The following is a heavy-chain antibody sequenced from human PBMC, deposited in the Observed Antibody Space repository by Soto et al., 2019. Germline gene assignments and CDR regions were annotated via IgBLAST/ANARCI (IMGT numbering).Heavy chain of an antibody. CDR3: ARDRGAGREYYFGMDV. Sequence: QVQLVESGGGVVQPGRSLRLSCVASGFTFDLNGLNWVRQAPGKGLEWVTVISYGGSDKFYADSLKGRVTVSRDNSKNTLYLHMDSLRTEDKAIYYCARDRGAGREYYFGMDVWGQGTTVTVSS. D-gene: IGHD3-10*01. CDR2: ISYGGSDK. V-gene: IGHV3-30-3*01. CDR1: GFTFDLNG. J-gene: IGHJ6*02.